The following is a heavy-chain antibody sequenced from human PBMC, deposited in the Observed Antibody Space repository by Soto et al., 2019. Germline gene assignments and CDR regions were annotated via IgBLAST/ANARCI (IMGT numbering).Heavy chain of an antibody. V-gene: IGHV5-51*01. J-gene: IGHJ4*02. CDR1: GYGFSTYW. CDR3: ARLHDSSGYYGFY. Sequence: GESLKISCKGSGYGFSTYWIGWVRQMPGKGLEWMGIIYPGDSDTKYSPSFQGQVTISADKSISTAYLQWSSLKASDTAMYYCARLHDSSGYYGFYWGQGTLVTVSS. D-gene: IGHD3-22*01. CDR2: IYPGDSDT.